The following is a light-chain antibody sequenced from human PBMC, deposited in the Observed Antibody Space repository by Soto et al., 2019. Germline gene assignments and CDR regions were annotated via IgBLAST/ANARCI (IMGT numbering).Light chain of an antibody. Sequence: IVLTQSPGTLSSSPGERATLSCRASQSVSTNNLAWYQQRPGQAPRLLIYGASRRATGIPDRFSGSGSGTDFTLTISRLEPEDFAVYYCQQYNNWWTFGQGTKVDIK. J-gene: IGKJ1*01. CDR1: QSVSTNN. V-gene: IGKV3-20*01. CDR3: QQYNNWWT. CDR2: GAS.